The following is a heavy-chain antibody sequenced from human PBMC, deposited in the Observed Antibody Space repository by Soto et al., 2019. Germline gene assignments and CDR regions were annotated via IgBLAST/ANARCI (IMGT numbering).Heavy chain of an antibody. CDR3: ARVCSSTSCQNPDP. D-gene: IGHD2-2*01. J-gene: IGHJ5*02. CDR1: GGSFSGYY. Sequence: QVQLQQWGAGLLKPSETLSLTCAGYGGSFSGYYWSWIRQPPGKGLEWIGEINHSGSTNYNPSLKSRVTISVDTSKNQFSLKLSSVTAADTAVYYCARVCSSTSCQNPDPWGQGTLVTVSS. CDR2: INHSGST. V-gene: IGHV4-34*01.